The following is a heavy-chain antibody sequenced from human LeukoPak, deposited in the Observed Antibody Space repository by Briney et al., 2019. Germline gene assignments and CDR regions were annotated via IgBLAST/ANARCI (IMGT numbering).Heavy chain of an antibody. Sequence: GRSLRLSCAASGFTFDDYAMHWVRQAPGKGLEWVSGISWNSGSIGYADSVKGRFTISRDNAKNSLYLQMNSLRAEDTAVYYCARGGGDIVVVPAAMFDGFDPWGQGTLVTVSS. CDR2: ISWNSGSI. J-gene: IGHJ5*02. V-gene: IGHV3-9*01. CDR3: ARGGGDIVVVPAAMFDGFDP. CDR1: GFTFDDYA. D-gene: IGHD2-2*01.